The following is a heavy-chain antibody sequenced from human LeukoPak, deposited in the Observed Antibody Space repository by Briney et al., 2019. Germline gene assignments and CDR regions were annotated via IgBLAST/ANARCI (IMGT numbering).Heavy chain of an antibody. CDR1: GGTFSSYA. Sequence: EASVKVSCKASGGTFSSYAISWVRQAPGQGLEWMGGIIPIFGTANYAQKFRGRVTITADESTSTAYMELSSLRSEDTAVYYCARDGWVGQQLVARYYYYMDVWGKGTTVTVSS. D-gene: IGHD6-6*01. CDR2: IIPIFGTA. CDR3: ARDGWVGQQLVARYYYYMDV. V-gene: IGHV1-69*13. J-gene: IGHJ6*03.